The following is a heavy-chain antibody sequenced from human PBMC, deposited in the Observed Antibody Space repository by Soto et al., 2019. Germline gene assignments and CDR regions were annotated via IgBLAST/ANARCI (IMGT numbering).Heavy chain of an antibody. Sequence: EVHLVQSGGGLVQPGGSLSLSWAAPGFPFGDFPMGGSGQVPGKGLDGISAIRKDGGSVYYVESVKGRFTISRDNSKNTSSLRMKNLRVEDTAIYYCVRDRYTMSDFWSAFSSDWGQGAQVIVSS. CDR1: GFPFGDFP. D-gene: IGHD3-3*01. J-gene: IGHJ4*02. V-gene: IGHV3-23*04. CDR3: VRDRYTMSDFWSAFSSD. CDR2: IRKDGGSV.